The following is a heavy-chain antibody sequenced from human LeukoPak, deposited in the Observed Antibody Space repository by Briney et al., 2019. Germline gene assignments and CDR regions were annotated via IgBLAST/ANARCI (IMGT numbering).Heavy chain of an antibody. Sequence: KPSETLSLTCTASGGSISSYCWSWIRQPPGKGLEWIGYIYYSGSTNYNPSLQSRVTISVDTSKNQFSLKLSSVTAADTAVYYCARARGIQIYYYYYMDVWGKGTTVTVSS. J-gene: IGHJ6*03. CDR1: GGSISSYC. D-gene: IGHD5-18*01. V-gene: IGHV4-59*01. CDR3: ARARGIQIYYYYYMDV. CDR2: IYYSGST.